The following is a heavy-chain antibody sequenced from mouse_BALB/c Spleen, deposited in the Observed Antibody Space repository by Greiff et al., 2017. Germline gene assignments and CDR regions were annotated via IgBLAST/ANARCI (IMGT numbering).Heavy chain of an antibody. J-gene: IGHJ3*01. CDR3: ARANWDRTCWAY. D-gene: IGHD4-1*01. Sequence: QVQLQQSGAELVRPGTSVKVSCKASGYAFTNYLIEWVKQRPGQGLEWIGVINPGSGGTNYNEKFKGKATLTADKSSSTAYMQLSSLTSDDSAVYIYARANWDRTCWAYGGQGTLVTVSA. V-gene: IGHV1-54*03. CDR2: INPGSGGT. CDR1: GYAFTNYL.